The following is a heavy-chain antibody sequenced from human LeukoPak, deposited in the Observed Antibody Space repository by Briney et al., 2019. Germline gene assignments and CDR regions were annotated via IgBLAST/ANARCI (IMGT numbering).Heavy chain of an antibody. CDR2: IYYTGST. CDR1: GGSISSYY. V-gene: IGHV4-59*12. D-gene: IGHD2-2*01. CDR3: ARMGRVPAALGWFDP. J-gene: IGHJ5*02. Sequence: SETLSLTCTVSGGSISSYYWSWIRQPPGKGVEWVGYIYYTGSTNYNPSLKSRVTISVDTSKNQFSLKLSSVTAADTAVYYCARMGRVPAALGWFDPWGQGTLVTVSS.